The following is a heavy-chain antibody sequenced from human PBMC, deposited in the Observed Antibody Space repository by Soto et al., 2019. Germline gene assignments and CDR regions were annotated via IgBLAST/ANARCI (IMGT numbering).Heavy chain of an antibody. Sequence: QVQLQESGPGLVKPSQTLSLTCTVSGGSISSGGYYWSWIRQHPGKGLEWIGYIYYSGSTYYNPFLTRRVTRSVDTSKTQFSLKLSSVTAADTAVYYCARDSGYSYGSVIWYFDLWGRGTLVTVSS. CDR2: IYYSGST. J-gene: IGHJ2*01. D-gene: IGHD5-18*01. CDR1: GGSISSGGYY. V-gene: IGHV4-31*03. CDR3: ARDSGYSYGSVIWYFDL.